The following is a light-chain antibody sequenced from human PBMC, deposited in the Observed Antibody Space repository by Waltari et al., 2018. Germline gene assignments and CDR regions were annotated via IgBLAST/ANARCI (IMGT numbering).Light chain of an antibody. Sequence: QSALTQPASVSGSPGQSITISCTGTSSDVGSYNLVSWYQQHPGKAPKLMIYEGSKRPSGVSNRCSGSKSGNTASLTISGRQAEDEADYYCCSYAGSRVFGTGTKVTVL. CDR2: EGS. V-gene: IGLV2-23*01. CDR1: SSDVGSYNL. J-gene: IGLJ1*01. CDR3: CSYAGSRV.